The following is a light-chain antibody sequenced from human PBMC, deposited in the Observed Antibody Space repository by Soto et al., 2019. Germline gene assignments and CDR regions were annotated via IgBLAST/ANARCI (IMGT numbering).Light chain of an antibody. CDR2: HAS. CDR1: QNINDN. Sequence: EIVMTQSPATLSVSPGERATLSCTASQNINDNLAWYQQKPGQVPRLLIYHASTGATGIPARFSGSGSGTELTLTISSVQSEDFAVYYCQQYNDWPPTFGGGTKVEIK. V-gene: IGKV3-15*01. CDR3: QQYNDWPPT. J-gene: IGKJ4*01.